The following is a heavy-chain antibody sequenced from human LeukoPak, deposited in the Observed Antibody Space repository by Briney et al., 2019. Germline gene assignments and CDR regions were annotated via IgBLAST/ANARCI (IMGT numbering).Heavy chain of an antibody. D-gene: IGHD3-10*01. J-gene: IGHJ5*02. Sequence: GGSLRLSCAASGFTFSSYSMSWVRQAPGKGLEWVSSISASPFSTYYADSVKGRFTISRDNSKNTLYLQMNSLRAEDTAVYYCAKLVLLWFGNNWFDPWGQGTLVTVSS. CDR1: GFTFSSYS. V-gene: IGHV3-23*01. CDR3: AKLVLLWFGNNWFDP. CDR2: ISASPFST.